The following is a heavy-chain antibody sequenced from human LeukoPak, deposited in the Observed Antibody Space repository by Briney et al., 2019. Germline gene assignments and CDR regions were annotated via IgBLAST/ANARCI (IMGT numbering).Heavy chain of an antibody. V-gene: IGHV4-39*01. J-gene: IGHJ4*02. CDR2: IYYSGST. D-gene: IGHD6-13*01. Sequence: SETLSLTCTVSGGSISSSSYYWGWIRQPPGKGLGWIGSIYYSGSTYYNPSLKSRVTMSVDTSKNQFSLKLSSVTAADTAVYYCARTGYSSSWYVPLFDYWGQGTLVTVSS. CDR1: GGSISSSSYY. CDR3: ARTGYSSSWYVPLFDY.